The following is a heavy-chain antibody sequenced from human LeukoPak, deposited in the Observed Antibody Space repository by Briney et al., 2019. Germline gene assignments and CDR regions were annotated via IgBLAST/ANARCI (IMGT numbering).Heavy chain of an antibody. V-gene: IGHV3-7*05. CDR2: LKQDGSAK. D-gene: IGHD7-27*01. Sequence: PGGSLRLSCSASGYTLSSFWMSWVRQAPAKGQEWVADLKQDGSAKTYVDSVKDRFTISRDNPNNPLYLQMNSLRAEDTAVYYCARDNWGTPNGVDGFDIWGQGTTVTVSS. CDR3: ARDNWGTPNGVDGFDI. CDR1: GYTLSSFW. J-gene: IGHJ3*02.